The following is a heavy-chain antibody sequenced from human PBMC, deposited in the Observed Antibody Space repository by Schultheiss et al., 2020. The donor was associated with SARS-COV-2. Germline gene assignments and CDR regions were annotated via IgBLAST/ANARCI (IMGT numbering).Heavy chain of an antibody. J-gene: IGHJ4*02. V-gene: IGHV2-70*04. CDR1: GFSLSTSGMR. D-gene: IGHD3-22*01. CDR3: VHRSNYDSSPFDY. Sequence: QTLSLTCTFSGFSLSTSGMRVSWIRQPPGKALEWLARIDWDDDKFYSTSLKTRLTISKDTSKNQVVLIMTNMDPVDTATYYCVHRSNYDSSPFDYWGQGTLVTVSS. CDR2: IDWDDDK.